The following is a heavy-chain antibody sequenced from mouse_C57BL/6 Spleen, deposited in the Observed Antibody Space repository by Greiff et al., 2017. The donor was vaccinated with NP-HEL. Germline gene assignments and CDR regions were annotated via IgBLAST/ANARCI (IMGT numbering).Heavy chain of an antibody. CDR3: ARVGYDGAWFAY. CDR1: GFTFSSYA. Sequence: EVKLMESGGGLVKPGGSLKLSCAASGFTFSSYAMSWVRQTPEKRLEWVATISDGGSYTYYPDNVKGRFTISRDNAKNNLYLQMSHLKSEDTAMYYCARVGYDGAWFAYWGQGTLVTVSA. J-gene: IGHJ3*01. CDR2: ISDGGSYT. V-gene: IGHV5-4*03. D-gene: IGHD2-2*01.